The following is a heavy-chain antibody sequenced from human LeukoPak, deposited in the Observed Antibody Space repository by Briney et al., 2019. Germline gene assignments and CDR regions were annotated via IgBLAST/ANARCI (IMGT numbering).Heavy chain of an antibody. CDR2: ISAYNGNT. CDR3: AREGLRCSGVSCYRHNYYYYYGMDV. D-gene: IGHD2-15*01. V-gene: IGHV1-18*01. CDR1: GYTFTSYG. J-gene: IGHJ6*02. Sequence: SVKVSCKASGYTFTSYGNSCVRQAPGQGLEWMGWISAYNGNTNYALKLQGRVTMTTDTSTSTAYMELRSLRSDDAAVYYCAREGLRCSGVSCYRHNYYYYYGMDVWGQGTTVTVSS.